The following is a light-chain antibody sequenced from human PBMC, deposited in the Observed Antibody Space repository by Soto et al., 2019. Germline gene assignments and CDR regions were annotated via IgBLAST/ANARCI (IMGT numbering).Light chain of an antibody. CDR1: SSDVGGYNY. CDR3: SSYAGSNHVV. J-gene: IGLJ2*01. CDR2: EVN. V-gene: IGLV2-8*01. Sequence: QSALTQPPSASGSPGQSVTISCTGTSSDVGGYNYVSWYQQHPGKAPKLMIYEVNKRPSGVPDRFSGSKSGNTVSLTVSGLQAEDEADYYCSSYAGSNHVVFGGGTKLTVL.